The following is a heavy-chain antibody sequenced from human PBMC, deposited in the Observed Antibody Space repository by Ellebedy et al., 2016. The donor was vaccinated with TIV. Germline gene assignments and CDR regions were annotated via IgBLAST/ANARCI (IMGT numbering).Heavy chain of an antibody. V-gene: IGHV1-2*02. J-gene: IGHJ4*02. Sequence: ASVKVSCKASGYSFTGYYMHWVRQAPGQGLEWMGWINHNSGGTNYAQKFQGRVTMTRDTSISAAYMVLSRLRSDDTAVYSCARQPDMQGRGLDYWGQGTLVTVSS. CDR2: INHNSGGT. D-gene: IGHD1-14*01. CDR1: GYSFTGYY. CDR3: ARQPDMQGRGLDY.